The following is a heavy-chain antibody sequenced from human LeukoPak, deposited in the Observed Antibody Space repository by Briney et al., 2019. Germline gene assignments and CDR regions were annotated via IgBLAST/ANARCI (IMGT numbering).Heavy chain of an antibody. CDR1: GFTFSDYY. V-gene: IGHV3-11*01. D-gene: IGHD6-13*01. Sequence: GGSLRLSCAASGFTFSDYYMSWIRQAPGKGLGWVSYISSSGSTIYYADSVKGRFTISRDNAKNSLYLQMNSLRAEDTAVYYCARGSSSWYDPLDYWGQGTLVTVSS. CDR3: ARGSSSWYDPLDY. J-gene: IGHJ4*02. CDR2: ISSSGSTI.